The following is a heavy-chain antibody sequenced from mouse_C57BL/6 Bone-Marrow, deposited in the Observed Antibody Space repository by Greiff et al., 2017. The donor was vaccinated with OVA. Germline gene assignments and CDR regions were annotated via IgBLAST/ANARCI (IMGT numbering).Heavy chain of an antibody. Sequence: EVQVVESEGGLVQPGSSMKLSCTASGFTFSDYYMAWVRQVPEKGLEWVANINYDGSSTYYLDSLKSRFIISRDNARNILYLQMSSLKSEDTATYYWARGGNWKYFDVWGTGTTVTVSS. V-gene: IGHV5-16*01. CDR1: GFTFSDYY. D-gene: IGHD2-1*01. CDR3: ARGGNWKYFDV. CDR2: INYDGSST. J-gene: IGHJ1*03.